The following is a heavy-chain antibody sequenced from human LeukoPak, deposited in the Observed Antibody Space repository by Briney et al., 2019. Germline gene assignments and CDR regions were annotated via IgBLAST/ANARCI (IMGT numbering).Heavy chain of an antibody. J-gene: IGHJ6*04. V-gene: IGHV3-30*04. D-gene: IGHD2-15*01. CDR3: ARGYCSGGSCWESYGMDV. CDR2: ISYDGSNK. Sequence: GGSLRLSCAASGFTFSSYAMHWVRQAPGKGLEWVAVISYDGSNKYYADSVKGRFTISRDNSKNTLYLQMNSLRAEDRAVYYCARGYCSGGSCWESYGMDVWGKGTTVTVSS. CDR1: GFTFSSYA.